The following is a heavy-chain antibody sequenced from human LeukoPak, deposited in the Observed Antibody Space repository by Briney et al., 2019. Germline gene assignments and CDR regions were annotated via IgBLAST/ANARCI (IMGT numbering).Heavy chain of an antibody. CDR3: AVDLTGYYGY. CDR1: GGSISSGDYY. CDR2: IYYSGST. J-gene: IGHJ4*02. D-gene: IGHD3-9*01. V-gene: IGHV4-30-4*01. Sequence: SETLSLTCTVSGGSISSGDYYWSWIRQPPGKGLEWIGYIYYSGSTYYNPSLKSRVTISVDTSKNQLSLKLSSVTAADTAVYYCAVDLTGYYGYWGQGTLVTVSS.